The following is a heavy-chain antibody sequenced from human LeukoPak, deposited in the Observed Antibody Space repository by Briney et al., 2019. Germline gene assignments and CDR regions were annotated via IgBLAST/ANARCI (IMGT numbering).Heavy chain of an antibody. D-gene: IGHD5-18*01. V-gene: IGHV3-66*02. CDR1: GFTVSSNY. CDR2: IYSGGSS. J-gene: IGHJ4*02. CDR3: ASEGSPGYSYGSQPSFDY. Sequence: GGSLRLSCAASGFTVSSNYMSWVRQAPGKGLEWVSVIYSGGSSYYADSVKGRFTISRDNSKNTLYLQMNSLRAEDTAVYYCASEGSPGYSYGSQPSFDYWGQGTLVTVSS.